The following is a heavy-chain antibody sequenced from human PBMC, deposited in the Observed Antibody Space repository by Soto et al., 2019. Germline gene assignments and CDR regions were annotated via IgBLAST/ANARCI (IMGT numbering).Heavy chain of an antibody. CDR2: IIPIFGTA. D-gene: IGHD3-22*01. CDR1: GGTFSSYA. CDR3: ARDRRRYYDSSGYYGIDY. J-gene: IGHJ4*02. Sequence: QVQLVQSGAEVKKPGSSVKVSCKASGGTFSSYAISWVRQAPGQGLEWMGGIIPIFGTANYAQKFQGRVTITADESSSTAYMELSSLRSEDTAVYYCARDRRRYYDSSGYYGIDYWGQGTLVTVSS. V-gene: IGHV1-69*12.